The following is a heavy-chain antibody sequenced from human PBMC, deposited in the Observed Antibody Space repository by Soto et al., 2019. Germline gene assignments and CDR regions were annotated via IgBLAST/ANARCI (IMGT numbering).Heavy chain of an antibody. D-gene: IGHD1-1*01. CDR3: ARSLTLRGYNPLFDY. J-gene: IGHJ4*02. Sequence: QVQLVQSGAEVKKPGSSVKVSCKASGGTFSSYAISWVRQAPGQGLEWMGGIIPIFGTANYAQKFQGRVTITADESTSTAYVELSSLRSENTAVYYCARSLTLRGYNPLFDYWGQGTLVTVSS. V-gene: IGHV1-69*01. CDR1: GGTFSSYA. CDR2: IIPIFGTA.